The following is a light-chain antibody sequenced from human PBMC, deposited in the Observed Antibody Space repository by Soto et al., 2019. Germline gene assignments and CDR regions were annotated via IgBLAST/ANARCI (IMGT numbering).Light chain of an antibody. V-gene: IGKV1-5*01. J-gene: IGKJ1*01. CDR1: QSISSW. CDR3: QQYNTYPWT. CDR2: DAS. Sequence: IQMTHSTTTLSASVGDRVTITCRASQSISSWLAWYQQKPGKAPKLLIYDASSLESGVPSRFSGSGSGTEFTLTISSLQPDDFATYYCQQYNTYPWTFGQGTKVDI.